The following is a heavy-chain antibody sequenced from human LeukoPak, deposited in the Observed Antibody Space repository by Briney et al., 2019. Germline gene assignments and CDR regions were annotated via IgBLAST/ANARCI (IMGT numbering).Heavy chain of an antibody. D-gene: IGHD3-10*01. CDR3: ARLSAYYYGSGNYYNPYYFDY. CDR1: GGSISSYY. CDR2: IYYSGSSGST. V-gene: IGHV4-59*08. J-gene: IGHJ4*02. Sequence: PSGTLSLTCTVSGGSISSYYWSWIRQPPGKGLEFIGYIYYSGSSGSTNYNPSLKSRVTISVDTSKNQFSLKLTSVTAADTAVYYCARLSAYYYGSGNYYNPYYFDYWGQGALVTVSS.